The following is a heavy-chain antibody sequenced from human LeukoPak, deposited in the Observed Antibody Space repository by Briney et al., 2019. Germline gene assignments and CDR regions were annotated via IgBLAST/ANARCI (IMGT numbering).Heavy chain of an antibody. Sequence: GGSLRLSCAASGFTFSSYYMHWVRQAPGKGLVWVSRINSGGSDTGYADSVRGRFSISRDNAKNTLYLQMNSLRAEDTAVYYCARGSRDYASGGTGPFDYWGQGTLVTVSS. CDR3: ARGSRDYASGGTGPFDY. J-gene: IGHJ4*02. D-gene: IGHD3-10*01. CDR2: INSGGSDT. V-gene: IGHV3-74*01. CDR1: GFTFSSYY.